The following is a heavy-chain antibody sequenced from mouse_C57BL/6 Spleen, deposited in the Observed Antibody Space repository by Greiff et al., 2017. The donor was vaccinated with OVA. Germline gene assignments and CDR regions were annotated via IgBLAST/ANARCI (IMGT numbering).Heavy chain of an antibody. D-gene: IGHD2-12*01. V-gene: IGHV14-4*01. Sequence: VQLQQSGAELVRPGASVKLSCTASGFNIKDDYMHWVKQRPEQGLEWIGWIDPENGDTEYASKFQGKATITADTSSNTAYLQLSSLTSEDTAVYYCTVDYSKPFAYWGQGTLVTVSA. CDR1: GFNIKDDY. CDR2: IDPENGDT. J-gene: IGHJ3*01. CDR3: TVDYSKPFAY.